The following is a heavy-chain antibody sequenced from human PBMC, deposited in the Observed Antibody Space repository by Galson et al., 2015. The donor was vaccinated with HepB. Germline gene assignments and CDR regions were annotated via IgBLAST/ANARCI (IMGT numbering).Heavy chain of an antibody. CDR2: ISSSSSYI. Sequence: PLRLDCAASGCTFSSYSMNWAGQAPGKGLGWVSSISSSSSYIYYAASVKGRFTTSRDNAKNSLYLQMNSLRAEDTAVYYCARDRSYDYIWGSYRYEGSEAFDIWGQGTMVTVSS. CDR3: ARDRSYDYIWGSYRYEGSEAFDI. J-gene: IGHJ3*02. CDR1: GCTFSSYS. D-gene: IGHD3-16*02. V-gene: IGHV3-21*01.